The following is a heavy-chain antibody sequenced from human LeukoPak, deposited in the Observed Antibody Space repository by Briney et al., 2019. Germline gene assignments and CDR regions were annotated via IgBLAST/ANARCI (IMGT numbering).Heavy chain of an antibody. D-gene: IGHD5-24*01. V-gene: IGHV3-21*01. J-gene: IGHJ4*02. CDR3: ARDYGYEIDY. CDR1: GFTFSSYN. Sequence: GGSLRLSCAASGFTFSSYNMNWVRQAPGRRLEWVSSISSTTSYIFYADSLKARFTISRDNAKNSLYLQMNNLRAEDTAVYYCARDYGYEIDYWGQGTLVTVSS. CDR2: ISSTTSYI.